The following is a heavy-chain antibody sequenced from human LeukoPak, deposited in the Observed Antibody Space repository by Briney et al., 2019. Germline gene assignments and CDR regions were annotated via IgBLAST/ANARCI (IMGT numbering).Heavy chain of an antibody. CDR1: GGSFSGYY. CDR2: INHSGST. CDR3: ARGPRRVAAAGNRPGAFDI. V-gene: IGHV4-34*01. J-gene: IGHJ3*02. D-gene: IGHD6-13*01. Sequence: SETLSLTCAVYGGSFSGYYWSWIRQPPGKGLEWIGEINHSGSTNYNPSLKSRVTKSVDTSKNQFSLKLSSVTAADTAVYYCARGPRRVAAAGNRPGAFDIWGQGTMVTVSS.